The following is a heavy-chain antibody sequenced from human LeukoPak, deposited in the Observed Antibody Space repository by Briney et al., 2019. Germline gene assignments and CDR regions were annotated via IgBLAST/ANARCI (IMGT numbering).Heavy chain of an antibody. Sequence: ASVKVSCKASGYTFTNYDISWVRQAPGQGLEWMGWISIYNGNTDYAQKLRGRVTMTTDTSTSTAYMELRSLRSDDTAVYYCARITYDFWSGYYMPDDPWGQGTLVTVSS. CDR3: ARITYDFWSGYYMPDDP. CDR2: ISIYNGNT. CDR1: GYTFTNYD. V-gene: IGHV1-18*01. J-gene: IGHJ5*02. D-gene: IGHD3-3*01.